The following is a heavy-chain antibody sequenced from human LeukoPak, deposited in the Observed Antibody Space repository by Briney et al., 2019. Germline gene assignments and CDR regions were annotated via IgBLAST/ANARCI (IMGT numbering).Heavy chain of an antibody. J-gene: IGHJ5*02. D-gene: IGHD5-18*01. Sequence: SEKVSCKASGGTFSSYAISWVRQATGQGLEWMGGIIPIFGTANYAQKFQGRVTITADESTSTAYMELSSLRSEDTAVYYCARWDTAMSSLDPWGQGTLVTVSS. V-gene: IGHV1-69*13. CDR1: GGTFSSYA. CDR2: IIPIFGTA. CDR3: ARWDTAMSSLDP.